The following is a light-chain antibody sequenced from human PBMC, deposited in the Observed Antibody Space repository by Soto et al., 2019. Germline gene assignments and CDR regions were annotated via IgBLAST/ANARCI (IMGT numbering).Light chain of an antibody. CDR2: DAS. J-gene: IGKJ3*01. V-gene: IGKV3-20*01. CDR3: QQYGSSPPYS. Sequence: EMVMTQSPATLSVSPGERATPPCRASQSVNSNYLAWYQQKPGQAPRLLIYDASSRATGIPDRFSGSGSGTDFTLTISRLEPEDFAVYYCQQYGSSPPYSFGPGTKVDIK. CDR1: QSVNSNY.